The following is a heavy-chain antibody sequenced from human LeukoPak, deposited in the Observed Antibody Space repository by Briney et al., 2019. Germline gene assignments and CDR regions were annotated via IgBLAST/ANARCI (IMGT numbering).Heavy chain of an antibody. J-gene: IGHJ6*03. V-gene: IGHV3-48*03. Sequence: PGGSLRLSCAASGFTFSSYEMNWVRQAPGKGLEWVSYISSSGSTIYYADSVKGRFTISRDNAKNSLYLQMNSLRAEDTAVYYCARREGGYDIYYYYYYMDVWGKGTTVTVSS. CDR3: ARREGGYDIYYYYYYMDV. D-gene: IGHD3-9*01. CDR2: ISSSGSTI. CDR1: GFTFSSYE.